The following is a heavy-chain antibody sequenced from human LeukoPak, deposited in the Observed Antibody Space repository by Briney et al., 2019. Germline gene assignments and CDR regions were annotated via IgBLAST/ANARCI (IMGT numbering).Heavy chain of an antibody. CDR1: GYTFTDYH. Sequence: ASVKVSCKASGYTFTDYHMHWVRQAPGQGLEWMGCIDLYTGGAHYAQKFQDWLSMTGDTSINTAYMELSSLRSDDAAVYYCARDILGRSNGGSNYFGMEVWGQGTTVTVSS. J-gene: IGHJ6*02. CDR3: ARDILGRSNGGSNYFGMEV. V-gene: IGHV1-2*04. D-gene: IGHD2-15*01. CDR2: IDLYTGGA.